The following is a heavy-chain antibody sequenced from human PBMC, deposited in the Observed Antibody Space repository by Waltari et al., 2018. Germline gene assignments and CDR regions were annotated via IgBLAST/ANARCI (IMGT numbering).Heavy chain of an antibody. Sequence: EVQLVESGGGLVQPGGSLRLSCAASGFTFNTYWMKWIRQAPGKGLEGVANINPDGSQKCYVDSVKGRFTVSRDNAQNSLYLQMNNLRAEDTAVYYCTTLARGESGDYWGQGTLVTVSS. D-gene: IGHD3-10*01. CDR1: GFTFNTYW. CDR2: INPDGSQK. V-gene: IGHV3-7*01. J-gene: IGHJ4*02. CDR3: TTLARGESGDY.